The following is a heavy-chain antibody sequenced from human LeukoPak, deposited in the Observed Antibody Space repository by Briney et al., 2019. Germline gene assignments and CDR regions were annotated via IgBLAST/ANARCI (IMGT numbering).Heavy chain of an antibody. D-gene: IGHD6-13*01. CDR3: ARDSPEDSSSYWFDP. CDR1: GYTLTELS. Sequence: ASVKVSCKVSGYTLTELSMHWVRQAPGQGLEWMGWINPNSGGTNYAQKFQGRVTMTRDTSISTAYMELSRLRSDDTAVYYCARDSPEDSSSYWFDPWGQGTLVTVSS. J-gene: IGHJ5*02. V-gene: IGHV1-2*02. CDR2: INPNSGGT.